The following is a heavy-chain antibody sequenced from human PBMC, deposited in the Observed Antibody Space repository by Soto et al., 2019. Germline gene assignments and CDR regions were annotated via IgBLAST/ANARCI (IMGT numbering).Heavy chain of an antibody. D-gene: IGHD3-10*01. J-gene: IGHJ3*02. CDR3: ARGRYYCSGSSDAFDI. V-gene: IGHV5-10-1*01. Sequence: PGESLKISCKGSGYSFTSYWISWVRQMPGKGLEWMGRIDPSDSYTNYSPSFQGHVTISADKSISTAYLQWSSLKASDTAMYYCARGRYYCSGSSDAFDIWGQGTMVTVSS. CDR2: IDPSDSYT. CDR1: GYSFTSYW.